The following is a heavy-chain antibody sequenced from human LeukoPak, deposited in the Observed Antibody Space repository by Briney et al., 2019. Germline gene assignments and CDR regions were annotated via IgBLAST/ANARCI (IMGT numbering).Heavy chain of an antibody. CDR2: IYPGDSDT. D-gene: IGHD4-23*01. CDR1: GYSFTSYW. Sequence: LGESLKISCKGSGYSFTSYWIGWVRQMPGKGLEWMGSIYPGDSDTRYSPSFQGQVTISADKSISTAYLQWSSLKASDTAMYYCARLPAMTMVVSLDYWGQGTLVTVSS. CDR3: ARLPAMTMVVSLDY. V-gene: IGHV5-51*01. J-gene: IGHJ4*02.